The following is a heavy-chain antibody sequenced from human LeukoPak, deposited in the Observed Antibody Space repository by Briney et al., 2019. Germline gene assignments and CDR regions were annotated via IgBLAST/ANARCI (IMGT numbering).Heavy chain of an antibody. V-gene: IGHV3-74*01. J-gene: IGHJ5*02. D-gene: IGHD6-19*01. CDR2: IRTDGTIT. CDR1: GFTFSSYW. Sequence: GGSLRLSCAASGFTFSSYWMHWVRQAPGKGLVWVSRIRTDGTITTYADSVKGRFSISRDNAKNSLYLQMNSLRAEDTAVYYCARDPTDLPGIAVNWFDPWGQGTLVTVSS. CDR3: ARDPTDLPGIAVNWFDP.